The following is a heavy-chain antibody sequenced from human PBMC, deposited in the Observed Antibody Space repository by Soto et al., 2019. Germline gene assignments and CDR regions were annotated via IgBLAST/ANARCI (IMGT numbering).Heavy chain of an antibody. D-gene: IGHD2-15*01. J-gene: IGHJ3*02. CDR1: GFKFSDYY. CDR3: ARAYSDSFDI. Sequence: QVQLVESGGGSVKPGGSLRLCCAASGFKFSDYYMTWIRQAPGKGLEWVAYISSSGTGIYYPDSVKGRFTISRDNAKNSLYLQISSLKAEDTALYYCARAYSDSFDIWGQGTMVTVPS. V-gene: IGHV3-11*01. CDR2: ISSSGTGI.